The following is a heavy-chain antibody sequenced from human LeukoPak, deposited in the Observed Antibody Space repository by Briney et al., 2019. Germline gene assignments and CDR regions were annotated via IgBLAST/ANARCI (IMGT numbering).Heavy chain of an antibody. V-gene: IGHV4-30-4*01. CDR1: GGSIKNGDYY. CDR2: IYYSGLT. J-gene: IGHJ4*02. D-gene: IGHD6-6*01. CDR3: ARGTWSSSIDY. Sequence: SETLSLTCTVSGGSIKNGDYYWSWIRQPPGKGLEWIGYIYYSGLTYYNPSLESRVTLSGDTSKNQFSLRLSSVTAADTAVYYCARGTWSSSIDYWGQGTLVTVSS.